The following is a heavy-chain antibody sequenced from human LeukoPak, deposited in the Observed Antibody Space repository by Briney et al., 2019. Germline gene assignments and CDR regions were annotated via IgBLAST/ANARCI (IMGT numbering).Heavy chain of an antibody. CDR3: AREASGSYFHH. J-gene: IGHJ1*01. D-gene: IGHD1-26*01. CDR1: GFIFSNNY. V-gene: IGHV3-53*01. Sequence: GGSQRLSCAASGFIFSNNYMSWVRQAPGKGLEWVSVLHSGGSTYYADSVKGRLTISRDNSKNTVYLQMNRLRAEDTAVYYCAREASGSYFHHWGQGTLVTVSS. CDR2: LHSGGST.